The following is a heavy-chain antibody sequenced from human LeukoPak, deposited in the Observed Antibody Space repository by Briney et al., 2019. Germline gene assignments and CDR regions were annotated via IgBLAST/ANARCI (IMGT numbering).Heavy chain of an antibody. CDR2: ISGSGGST. J-gene: IGHJ3*02. Sequence: GGSLRLSCAASGFTFSSYAMSWVRQAPGKGLEWVSAISGSGGSTYYAGSVKGRFTISRDNSKNTLYLQMNSLRAEDTAVYYCAKDRLSGSYYDGAFDIWGQGTMVTVSS. CDR3: AKDRLSGSYYDGAFDI. V-gene: IGHV3-23*01. CDR1: GFTFSSYA. D-gene: IGHD1-26*01.